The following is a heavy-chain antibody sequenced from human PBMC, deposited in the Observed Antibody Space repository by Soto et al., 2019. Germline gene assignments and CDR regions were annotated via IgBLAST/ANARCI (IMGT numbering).Heavy chain of an antibody. V-gene: IGHV4-4*02. J-gene: IGHJ5*02. Sequence: VQLHESGPGLVKASGTLSLTCAVSGDSISNFHWWTWLRQPPGRGLEWIGEIFHSGSTTYNPSREGWVTLAADRSTTQFSLNLNSVTAADTAVYVCARAGGVWLESGGGGFDPWGPGILVIVSS. D-gene: IGHD1-26*01. CDR3: ARAGGVWLESGGGGFDP. CDR2: IFHSGST. CDR1: GDSISNFHW.